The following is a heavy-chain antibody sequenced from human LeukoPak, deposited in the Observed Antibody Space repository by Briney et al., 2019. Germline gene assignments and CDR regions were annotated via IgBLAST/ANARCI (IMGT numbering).Heavy chain of an antibody. D-gene: IGHD3-10*01. V-gene: IGHV5-10-1*01. CDR3: ANSRGYTEFDY. J-gene: IGHJ4*02. CDR2: IDPSDSYT. CDR1: GYSFTSYW. Sequence: GESLKISCKGSGYSFTSYWLSWVRQMPGKGLEWMGRIDPSDSYTNYSPSFQGHVTISADKSISTAYLQWSSLKASDTAMYYCANSRGYTEFDYWGQGTLVTVPS.